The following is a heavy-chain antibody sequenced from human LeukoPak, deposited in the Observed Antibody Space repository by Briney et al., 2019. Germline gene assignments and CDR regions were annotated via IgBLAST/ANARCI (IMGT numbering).Heavy chain of an antibody. D-gene: IGHD3-22*01. CDR1: GVSISSYY. CDR3: ARLVPYYYDSSGYYQSYFDY. CDR2: IYYSGST. Sequence: SETLSLTCTVSGVSISSYYWSWIRQPPGKGLEWIGYIYYSGSTNYNPSLKSRVTISVDTSKNQFSLKLSSVTAADTAVYYCARLVPYYYDSSGYYQSYFDYWGQGTLVTVSS. V-gene: IGHV4-59*08. J-gene: IGHJ4*02.